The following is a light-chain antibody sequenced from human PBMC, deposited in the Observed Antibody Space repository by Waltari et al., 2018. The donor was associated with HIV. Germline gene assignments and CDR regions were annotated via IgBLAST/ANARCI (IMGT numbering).Light chain of an antibody. CDR1: RSNIGDNT. CDR3: ATWDDSLNGRV. V-gene: IGLV1-44*01. Sequence: QSVLTQPPSASGTPGQRVTISCSGGRSNIGDNTVNCYQHLPGTAPKPLIYKSDQRPSGVPDRFSGSKSDTSASLAISGLQSEDEADYYCATWDDSLNGRVFGGGTKLTVL. J-gene: IGLJ3*02. CDR2: KSD.